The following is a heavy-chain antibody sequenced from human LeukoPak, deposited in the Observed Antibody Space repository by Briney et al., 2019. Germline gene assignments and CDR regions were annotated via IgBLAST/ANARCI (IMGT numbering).Heavy chain of an antibody. CDR3: ARDLYSSGWTDAFEI. CDR1: GYTLTGYY. CDR2: INPNSGDT. J-gene: IGHJ3*02. V-gene: IGHV1-2*02. Sequence: ASVKVSCKASGYTLTGYYMHWVRQAPGQGLEWMGWINPNSGDTNYSQKFQGRVSMTRDTSINTAYMELSRLTSDDTAVYYCARDLYSSGWTDAFEIWGQGTMVTVSS. D-gene: IGHD6-19*01.